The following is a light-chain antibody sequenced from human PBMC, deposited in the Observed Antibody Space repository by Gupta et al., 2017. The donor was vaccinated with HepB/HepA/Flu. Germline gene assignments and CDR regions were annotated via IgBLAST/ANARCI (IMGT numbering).Light chain of an antibody. CDR3: QAWDSSTAYV. Sequence: SYALTQPPLVSVSPGQTASITCSGDKLGDKYACWYQQKPGQSPVLVIYQDSKRPSGIPERFSGSNSGNTATLTISGTQAMDEADYYCQAWDSSTAYVFGGGTKLTVL. V-gene: IGLV3-1*01. J-gene: IGLJ2*01. CDR1: KLGDKY. CDR2: QDS.